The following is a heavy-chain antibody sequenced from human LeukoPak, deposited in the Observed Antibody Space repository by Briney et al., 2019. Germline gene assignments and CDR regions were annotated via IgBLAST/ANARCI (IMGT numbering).Heavy chain of an antibody. D-gene: IGHD6-13*01. V-gene: IGHV3-9*01. Sequence: GGSLRLSCAASGFTFDDYAMHWVRQAPGKGLEGVSGISWNSGSIGYADSVKGRFTISRDNAKNSLYLQMNSLRAEDTALYYCAKGSIAAAGTGWFDPWGQGTLVTVSS. CDR2: ISWNSGSI. CDR1: GFTFDDYA. CDR3: AKGSIAAAGTGWFDP. J-gene: IGHJ5*02.